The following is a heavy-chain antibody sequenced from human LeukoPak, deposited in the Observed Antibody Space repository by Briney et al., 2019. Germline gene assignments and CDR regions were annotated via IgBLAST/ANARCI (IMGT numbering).Heavy chain of an antibody. J-gene: IGHJ4*02. Sequence: PGGSLRLSCAASGFIFSNYWMHWVRQAPGKGLEWVSRINSDGTSTSYADSVKGRFTISRDNAKNTLYLQMNSLRAEDTAVYYCATSPLIALDWGQGTPVTVSS. V-gene: IGHV3-74*01. D-gene: IGHD2-8*01. CDR3: ATSPLIALD. CDR2: INSDGTST. CDR1: GFIFSNYW.